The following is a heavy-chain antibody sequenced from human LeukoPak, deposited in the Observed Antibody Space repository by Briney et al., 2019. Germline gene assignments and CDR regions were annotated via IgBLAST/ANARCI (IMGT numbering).Heavy chain of an antibody. CDR1: GVTFGSYW. CDR2: INQDGSKK. CDR3: AREIYGIDS. V-gene: IGHV3-7*01. Sequence: GGSLRLSCAASGVTFGSYWLSWVRQAPGKGLEWVANINQDGSKKNYVDSVKGRFTTSRDNAKNSVYLQMDSLRAGDTAVYYCAREIYGIDSWGQGTPVAVSS. J-gene: IGHJ4*02. D-gene: IGHD4-17*01.